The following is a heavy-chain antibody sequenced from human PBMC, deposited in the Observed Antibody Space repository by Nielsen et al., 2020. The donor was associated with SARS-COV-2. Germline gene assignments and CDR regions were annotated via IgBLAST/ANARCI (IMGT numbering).Heavy chain of an antibody. CDR2: INHSGST. CDR3: ARPKRAAAGNSYFDY. J-gene: IGHJ4*02. CDR1: GGSFSGYY. Sequence: SETLSLTCVVYGGSFSGYYWSWIRQPPGKGLEWIGEINHSGSTNYNPSLKSRVTISVDTSKNQFSLKLSSVTAADTAVYYCARPKRAAAGNSYFDYWGQGTLVTVSS. D-gene: IGHD6-13*01. V-gene: IGHV4-34*01.